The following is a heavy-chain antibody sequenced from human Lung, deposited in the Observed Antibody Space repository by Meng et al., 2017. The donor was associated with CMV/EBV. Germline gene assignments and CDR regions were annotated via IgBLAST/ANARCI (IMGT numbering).Heavy chain of an antibody. J-gene: IGHJ6*02. CDR3: ARIPQAGSSWYPPYYYYYGMDV. V-gene: IGHV2-70*20. CDR2: IDWDDDK. Sequence: SGPTLVXPTQTLTLTCTFSVFSLSTSGMCVSWVRQPPGKALEWLALIDWDDDKYYSTSLKTRLTISKDTSKNQVVLTMTNMDPVDTATYYCARIPQAGSSWYPPYYYYYGMDVWGQGTXVTVSS. D-gene: IGHD6-13*01. CDR1: VFSLSTSGMC.